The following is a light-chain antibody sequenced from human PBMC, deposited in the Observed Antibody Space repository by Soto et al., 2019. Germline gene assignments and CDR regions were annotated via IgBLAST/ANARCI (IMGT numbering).Light chain of an antibody. CDR2: EVS. CDR3: SSYTSSSTRV. V-gene: IGLV2-14*01. CDR1: SSDVGNYNY. J-gene: IGLJ1*01. Sequence: QSALTQPASVSGSRGQSITISCTGTSSDVGNYNYVYWYQHHPGKSPKLMIYEVSNRPSGVSNRFSGSKSGNTASLTISGPQAEDEDDYYCSSYTSSSTRVFGTGTKVTVL.